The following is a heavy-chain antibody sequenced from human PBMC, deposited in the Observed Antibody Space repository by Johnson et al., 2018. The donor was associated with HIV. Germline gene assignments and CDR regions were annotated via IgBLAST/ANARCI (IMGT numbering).Heavy chain of an antibody. CDR3: ARGIAVSNWVDI. J-gene: IGHJ3*02. CDR1: GFTFSSYG. CDR2: MWYDGTKK. D-gene: IGHD6-19*01. Sequence: SGGGVVQPGRSLRLSCAASGFTFSSYGMHWVRQAPGKGLEWVAGMWYDGTKKNYADSVKGRFTISRDNSKNTLYLQMNSLRAEDTAVYYCARGIAVSNWVDIWGQGTMVTVSS. V-gene: IGHV3-33*01.